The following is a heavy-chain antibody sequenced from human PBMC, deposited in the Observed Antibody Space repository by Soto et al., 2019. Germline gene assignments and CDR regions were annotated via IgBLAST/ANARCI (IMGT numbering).Heavy chain of an antibody. J-gene: IGHJ6*02. V-gene: IGHV4-59*01. CDR2: IYYSGST. Sequence: PSETLSLTCTVSGGSISSYYWSWIRQPPGKGLEWIGYIYYSGSTNYNPSLKSRVTISVDTSKNQFSLKLSSVTAADTAVYYCARTGYDGYNFYYYYGMDVRGQGTTVTVSS. D-gene: IGHD3-3*01. CDR1: GGSISSYY. CDR3: ARTGYDGYNFYYYYGMDV.